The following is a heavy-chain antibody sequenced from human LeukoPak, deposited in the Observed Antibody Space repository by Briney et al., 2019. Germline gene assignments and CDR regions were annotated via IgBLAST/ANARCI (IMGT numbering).Heavy chain of an antibody. J-gene: IGHJ3*02. CDR1: GFTFSSYE. CDR2: ISSSGSTK. D-gene: IGHD3-10*01. CDR3: ARWGGSGTFWDGFDI. Sequence: GGSLKLSCAASGFTFSSYEMNWVRQAPGKGLEGVSYISSSGSTKYYADSVKGRFTISRDNAKNSLYLQMNSLRVEDTAVYYCARWGGSGTFWDGFDIWGQGTMVTVSS. V-gene: IGHV3-48*03.